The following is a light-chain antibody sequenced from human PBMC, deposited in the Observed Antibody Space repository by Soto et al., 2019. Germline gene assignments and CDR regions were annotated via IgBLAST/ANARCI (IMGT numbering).Light chain of an antibody. V-gene: IGKV3-11*01. Sequence: EIVLTQSPATLSLSPGERATLSCRASQTVSRFLAWYQQKPGQAPRLLFYDASNRATGIPPRSSGSGSGTDFTPPSTSLEPEDFSVYFCQQRSTWPPITFGQGTRL. CDR1: QTVSRF. J-gene: IGKJ5*01. CDR3: QQRSTWPPIT. CDR2: DAS.